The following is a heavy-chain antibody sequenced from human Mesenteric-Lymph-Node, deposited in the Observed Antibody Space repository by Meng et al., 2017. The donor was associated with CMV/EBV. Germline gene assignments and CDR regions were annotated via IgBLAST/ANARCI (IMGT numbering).Heavy chain of an antibody. CDR3: AHRGYSGYDLYYFDY. CDR1: FSLSTSGVG. CDR2: IYWDDDK. J-gene: IGHJ4*02. Sequence: FSLSTSGVGVGWIRQPPGKAPEWLALIYWDDDKRYSPSLKSRLTITKDTSKNQVVLTMTNMDPVDTATYYCAHRGYSGYDLYYFDYWGQGTLVTVSS. V-gene: IGHV2-5*02. D-gene: IGHD5-12*01.